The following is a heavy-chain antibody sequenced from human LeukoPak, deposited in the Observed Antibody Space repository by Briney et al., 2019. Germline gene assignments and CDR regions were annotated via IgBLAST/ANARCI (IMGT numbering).Heavy chain of an antibody. CDR1: GYTFTSYA. V-gene: IGHV1-3*01. CDR2: INAGNGNT. Sequence: GASVKVSCKASGYTFTSYAMHWVRQAPGQRLGWMGWINAGNGNTKYSQKFQGRVTITADESTSTAYMELSSLRSEDTAVYYCAQLLWFGEAGFDPWGQGTLVTVSS. CDR3: AQLLWFGEAGFDP. J-gene: IGHJ5*02. D-gene: IGHD3-10*01.